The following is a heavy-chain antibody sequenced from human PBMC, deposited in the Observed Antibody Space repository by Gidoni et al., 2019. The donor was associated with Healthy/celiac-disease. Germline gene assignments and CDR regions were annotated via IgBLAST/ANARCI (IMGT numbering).Heavy chain of an antibody. Sequence: QVQLVQSGAEVTKPGASVKVSCKASGYTFTGYYMHWVRQAPGQGLEWMGRINPNKGGKNYAQKVQGRVTMTRDTSISTAYMELSRLRSDDTAVYYCAREYDFWSGYYDYWGQGTLVTVSS. D-gene: IGHD3-3*01. J-gene: IGHJ4*02. CDR1: GYTFTGYY. CDR3: AREYDFWSGYYDY. CDR2: INPNKGGK. V-gene: IGHV1-2*06.